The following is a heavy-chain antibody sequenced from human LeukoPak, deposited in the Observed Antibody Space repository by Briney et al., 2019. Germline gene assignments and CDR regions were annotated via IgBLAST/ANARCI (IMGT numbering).Heavy chain of an antibody. Sequence: GESLKISCKGSGYSFTSYWIGWVRQMPGKGVEWMGIIYPGDSDTRYGPAFQGQVTISADKSISTAYLQWSSLKASDTAMYYWARAYSGYDLRPFDPWGQGTLVTVSS. V-gene: IGHV5-51*01. CDR1: GYSFTSYW. D-gene: IGHD5-12*01. CDR3: ARAYSGYDLRPFDP. CDR2: IYPGDSDT. J-gene: IGHJ5*02.